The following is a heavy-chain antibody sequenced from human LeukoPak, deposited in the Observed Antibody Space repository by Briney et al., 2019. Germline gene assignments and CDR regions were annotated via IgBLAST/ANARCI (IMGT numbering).Heavy chain of an antibody. V-gene: IGHV5-51*01. Sequence: GESLKISCKGSGYSFTSYWIGWVRQMPGKGLEWMGIIFPGDSDTRYSPSFQGQGTISADKSISTAYLQWSSLKASDTAIYYCAKHRNYGDYVDSFDIWGQGTVVPVSS. D-gene: IGHD4-17*01. J-gene: IGHJ3*02. CDR1: GYSFTSYW. CDR3: AKHRNYGDYVDSFDI. CDR2: IFPGDSDT.